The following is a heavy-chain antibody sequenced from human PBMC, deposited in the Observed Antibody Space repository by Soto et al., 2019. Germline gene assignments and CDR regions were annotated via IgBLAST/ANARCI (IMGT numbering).Heavy chain of an antibody. CDR3: ARAASIVVVSAFDY. Sequence: ASVKVSCKASGYTFTSYAMHWVRQAPGQRLEWMGWINAGNGNTKYSQKFQGRVTITRDTSASTAYMELSSLRSEDTAVYYCARAASIVVVSAFDYWGQGTLVTVSS. V-gene: IGHV1-3*01. D-gene: IGHD3-22*01. CDR2: INAGNGNT. J-gene: IGHJ4*02. CDR1: GYTFTSYA.